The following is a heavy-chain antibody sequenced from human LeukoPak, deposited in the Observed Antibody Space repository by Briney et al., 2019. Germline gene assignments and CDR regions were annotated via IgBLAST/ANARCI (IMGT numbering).Heavy chain of an antibody. CDR3: ARGGSRSGYYDSSGYYFGYYYYMDV. V-gene: IGHV1-2*02. D-gene: IGHD3-22*01. J-gene: IGHJ6*03. CDR1: GYTFTGYY. Sequence: ASVKVSCKASGYTFTGYYMHWVRQAPGQGLEWMGWINPNSGGTNYAQKFQGRVTMTRDTSISTAYMELSRLRSDDTAVYYCARGGSRSGYYDSSGYYFGYYYYMDVWGKGTTVTVSS. CDR2: INPNSGGT.